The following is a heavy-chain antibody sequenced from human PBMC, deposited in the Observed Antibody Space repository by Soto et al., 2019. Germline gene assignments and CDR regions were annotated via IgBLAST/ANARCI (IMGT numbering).Heavy chain of an antibody. Sequence: GASVKVSCKASGYTFTSYAMHWVRQAPGQRLEWMGWINAGNGNTKYSQKFQGRVTITRDTSASTAYMELSSLRSEDTAVYYCARDRSSSTWSYYYSYAMDVWGQGTMVTVSS. CDR3: ARDRSSSTWSYYYSYAMDV. CDR1: GYTFTSYA. V-gene: IGHV1-3*01. J-gene: IGHJ6*02. D-gene: IGHD6-13*01. CDR2: INAGNGNT.